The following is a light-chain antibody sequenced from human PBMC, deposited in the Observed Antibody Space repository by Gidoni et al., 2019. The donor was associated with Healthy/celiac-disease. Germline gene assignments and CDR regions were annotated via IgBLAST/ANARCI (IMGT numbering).Light chain of an antibody. CDR3: QQSYSTLSIT. CDR2: AAS. J-gene: IGKJ5*01. V-gene: IGKV1-39*01. Sequence: DIQMPQSPSSLSASVGDRVTITCRASQSISSYLNWYQQKPGKAPKLLIYAASSLQSGVPSRFSGSGSGTDFTLTISSLQPEDFATYYCQQSYSTLSITFXQXTRLEIK. CDR1: QSISSY.